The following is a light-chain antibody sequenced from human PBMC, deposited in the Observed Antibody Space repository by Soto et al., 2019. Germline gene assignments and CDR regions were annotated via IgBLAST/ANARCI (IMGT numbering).Light chain of an antibody. Sequence: QSVLTQPASVSGSPGQSITISCTGTSSDIGSYNFVSWYQQYPGKAPKLMIYGVTNRPSGVSDRFYGSKTGNTASLTISGLQAEDAAAYYCFSHRSGNSHVFGTGTKVTVL. CDR1: SSDIGSYNF. V-gene: IGLV2-14*01. CDR3: FSHRSGNSHV. J-gene: IGLJ1*01. CDR2: GVT.